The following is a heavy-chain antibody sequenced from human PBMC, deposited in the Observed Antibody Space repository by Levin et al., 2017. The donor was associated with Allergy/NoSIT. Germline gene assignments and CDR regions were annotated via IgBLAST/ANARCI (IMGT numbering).Heavy chain of an antibody. V-gene: IGHV3-33*01. J-gene: IGHJ6*03. CDR1: GFTFSSYG. CDR3: ARFSHDYSNYYYYMDV. D-gene: IGHD4-11*01. Sequence: GGSLRLSCAASGFTFSSYGMHWVRQAPGKGLEWVAVIWYDGSNKYYADSVKGRFTISRDNSKNTLYLQMNSLRAEDTAVYYCARFSHDYSNYYYYMDVWGKGTTVTVSS. CDR2: IWYDGSNK.